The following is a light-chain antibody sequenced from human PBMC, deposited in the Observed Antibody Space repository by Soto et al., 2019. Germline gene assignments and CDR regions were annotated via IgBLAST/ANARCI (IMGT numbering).Light chain of an antibody. CDR3: QQQGT. CDR1: QSLSSSY. V-gene: IGKV3-20*01. J-gene: IGKJ2*01. CDR2: AAS. Sequence: EIVLTQSPGTLSLSPGERATLSCRASQSLSSSYVVWYQQKPGQAPRLLIYAASRRATGITDRFSGSGSATEYTLTISRLEPEDFAVYYCQQQGTFGQGTKLEIK.